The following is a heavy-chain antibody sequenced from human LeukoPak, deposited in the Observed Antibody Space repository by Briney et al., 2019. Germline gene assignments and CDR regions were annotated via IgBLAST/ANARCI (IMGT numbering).Heavy chain of an antibody. CDR2: IIPIFGTA. Sequence: ASVKVSCKASDYTLIDYDISWVRQAPGQGLEWMGGIIPIFGTANYAQKFQGRVTITADESTSTAYMELSSLRSEDTAVYYCARDSTSHHDFWSGRYDGAFDIWGQGTMVTVSS. CDR3: ARDSTSHHDFWSGRYDGAFDI. D-gene: IGHD3-3*01. J-gene: IGHJ3*02. V-gene: IGHV1-69*13. CDR1: DYTLIDYD.